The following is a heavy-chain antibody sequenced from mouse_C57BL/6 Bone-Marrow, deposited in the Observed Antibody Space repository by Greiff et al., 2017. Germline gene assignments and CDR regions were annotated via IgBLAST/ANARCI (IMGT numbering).Heavy chain of an antibody. V-gene: IGHV1-15*01. CDR3: TVPIYYGYDD. CDR2: IDPETGGT. J-gene: IGHJ4*01. CDR1: GYTFTDYE. Sequence: LVRPGASVTLSCKASGYTFTDYEMHWVKQTPVHGLEWIGAIDPETGGTAYNQKFKGKAILTADKSSSTAYMELRSLTSEDSAVYYCTVPIYYGYDDWGQGTSVTVSS. D-gene: IGHD2-2*01.